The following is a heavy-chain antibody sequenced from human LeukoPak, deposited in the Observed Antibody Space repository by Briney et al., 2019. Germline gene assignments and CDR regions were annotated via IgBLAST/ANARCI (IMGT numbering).Heavy chain of an antibody. D-gene: IGHD3-9*01. CDR3: ANGDILTGYVNY. CDR2: ISSSSSTI. V-gene: IGHV3-48*04. CDR1: GFTFSSYS. J-gene: IGHJ4*02. Sequence: GGSLRLSCAASGFTFSSYSMNWVRQAPGKGLEWGSYISSSSSTIYYADSVKGRFTISRDNAKNSLYLQMNSLRAEDTAVYYCANGDILTGYVNYWGQGTLVTVSS.